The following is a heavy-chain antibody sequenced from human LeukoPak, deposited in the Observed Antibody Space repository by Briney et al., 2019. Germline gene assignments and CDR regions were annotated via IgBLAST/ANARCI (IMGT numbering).Heavy chain of an antibody. CDR2: INHSGST. CDR1: GGSFSGYY. V-gene: IGHV4-34*01. J-gene: IGHJ4*02. Sequence: SETLSLTCAVYGGSFSGYYWSWSRQPPGKGLEWIGEINHSGSTNYNPSLKSRVTISVDTSKNQFSLKLSSVTAADTAVYYCARGRYYYGSGSYSQMGFDYWGQGTLVTVSS. CDR3: ARGRYYYGSGSYSQMGFDY. D-gene: IGHD3-10*01.